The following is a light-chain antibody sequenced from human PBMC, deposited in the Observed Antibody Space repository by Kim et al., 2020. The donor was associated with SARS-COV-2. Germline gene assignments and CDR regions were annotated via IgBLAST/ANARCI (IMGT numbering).Light chain of an antibody. CDR1: SLRSYY. V-gene: IGLV3-19*01. CDR3: NSRDSNDNVV. Sequence: SSELTQDPAVSVALGQTVRITCQGDSLRSYYATWYQQKPGQPPILVIYGKNNRPSGIPDRFSGSSSGNTASLTITGTQAGDEADYYCNSRDSNDNVVFGGGTKLTVL. J-gene: IGLJ2*01. CDR2: GKN.